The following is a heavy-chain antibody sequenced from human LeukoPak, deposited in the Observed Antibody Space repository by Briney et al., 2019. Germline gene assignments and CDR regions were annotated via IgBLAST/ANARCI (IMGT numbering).Heavy chain of an antibody. CDR1: GFTFSSYG. Sequence: GGSLRLSCAASGFTFSSYGMSWVRQAPGKGLEWVSAIGGSGSTTYYADSVKGRFTISRDNAKNSLYLQMNSLRAEDTAVYYCARGGYYDILTGYYTGRDYWGQGTLVTVSS. D-gene: IGHD3-9*01. CDR2: IGGSGSTT. V-gene: IGHV3-23*01. CDR3: ARGGYYDILTGYYTGRDY. J-gene: IGHJ4*02.